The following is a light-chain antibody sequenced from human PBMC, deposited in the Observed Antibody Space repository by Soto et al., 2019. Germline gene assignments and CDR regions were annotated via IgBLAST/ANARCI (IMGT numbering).Light chain of an antibody. Sequence: EIVMTQSPVILSVSPGGRATLSCRASQSVDNKIAWYQQKPGQAPRLLIYDASTRATGIPARFSGSGSGTEFTLTVSSLQSDDFAVYYCQQYNYWPPWTFGQGTKVEIK. CDR1: QSVDNK. CDR2: DAS. CDR3: QQYNYWPPWT. J-gene: IGKJ1*01. V-gene: IGKV3-15*01.